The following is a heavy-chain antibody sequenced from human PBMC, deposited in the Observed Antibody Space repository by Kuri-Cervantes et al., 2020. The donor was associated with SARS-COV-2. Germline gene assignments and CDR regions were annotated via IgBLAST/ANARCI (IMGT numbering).Heavy chain of an antibody. Sequence: ASVKVSCKASGYSFNDYYIYWVRQAPGQGLEWMGWINPNSGGTNYAQKFQGWVTMTRDTSLSISYMELSRLTSDDTAVYYCARGEGSRGLMVVLGWRGAGRLDFWGQGTLVTVSS. J-gene: IGHJ4*02. CDR1: GYSFNDYY. CDR3: ARGEGSRGLMVVLGWRGAGRLDF. V-gene: IGHV1-2*04. D-gene: IGHD3-10*01. CDR2: INPNSGGT.